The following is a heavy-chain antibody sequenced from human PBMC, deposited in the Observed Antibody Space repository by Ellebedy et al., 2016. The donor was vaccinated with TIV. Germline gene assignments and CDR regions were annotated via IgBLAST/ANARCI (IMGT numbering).Heavy chain of an antibody. J-gene: IGHJ4*02. V-gene: IGHV3-48*01. Sequence: GGSLRLXCAASGFTFSSYNMHWVRQAPGKGLEWLSYISSSSSTMNYADSVKGRFTISRDNAKNSLYLQMNSLRAEDTAVYYCAKGYYRDHSGYFFDHWGQGTLVTVSS. CDR3: AKGYYRDHSGYFFDH. CDR1: GFTFSSYN. D-gene: IGHD3-22*01. CDR2: ISSSSSTM.